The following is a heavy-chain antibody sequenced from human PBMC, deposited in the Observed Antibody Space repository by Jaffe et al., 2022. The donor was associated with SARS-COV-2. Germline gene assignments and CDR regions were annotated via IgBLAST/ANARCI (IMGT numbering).Heavy chain of an antibody. J-gene: IGHJ4*02. Sequence: EVQLLESGGGLVQPGGSLRLSCAASGFTFSDYAMSWVRQAPGKGLEWVSTIINSGDNTYYADSVKGRFTISRDNSKNTLYLQMNSLRAEDTALYYCAKSLSWNYDYWGQGTLVTVSS. V-gene: IGHV3-23*01. CDR3: AKSLSWNYDY. CDR1: GFTFSDYA. CDR2: IINSGDNT. D-gene: IGHD1-7*01.